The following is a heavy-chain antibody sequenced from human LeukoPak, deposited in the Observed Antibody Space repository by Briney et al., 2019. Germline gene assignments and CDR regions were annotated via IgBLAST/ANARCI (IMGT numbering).Heavy chain of an antibody. V-gene: IGHV1-69*13. CDR3: ARDWGRLYDTSGYYPYM. J-gene: IGHJ4*02. CDR2: ITPIFGTA. CDR1: GGSFSSYA. Sequence: SVKVSCKPSGGSFSSYAISWVRQAPGQGLEWMGGITPIFGTAKYAQKLQGRVTITADESTRTAYMELGRLRSEDTAVYYCARDWGRLYDTSGYYPYMWGQGTLVTVSS. D-gene: IGHD3-22*01.